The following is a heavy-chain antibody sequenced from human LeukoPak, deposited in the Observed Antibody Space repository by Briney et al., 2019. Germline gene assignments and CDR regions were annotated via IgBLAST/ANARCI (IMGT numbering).Heavy chain of an antibody. CDR1: GGSFSGYY. CDR2: INHSGST. Sequence: SETLSLTCAVSGGSFSGYYWSWIRQPPGKGLEWIGEINHSGSTNYNPSLKSRVTISVDTSKNQFSLKLSSVTAADTAVYYCARGRTVVTSYYYYYYMDVWGKGTTVTASS. D-gene: IGHD4-23*01. V-gene: IGHV4-34*01. J-gene: IGHJ6*03. CDR3: ARGRTVVTSYYYYYYMDV.